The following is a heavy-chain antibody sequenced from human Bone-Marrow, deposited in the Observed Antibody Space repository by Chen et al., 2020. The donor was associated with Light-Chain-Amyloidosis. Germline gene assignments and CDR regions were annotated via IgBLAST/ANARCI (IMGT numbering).Heavy chain of an antibody. CDR1: GGSISSYY. D-gene: IGHD2-15*01. CDR3: ARVSIVVVVAATPYWYFDL. J-gene: IGHJ2*01. CDR2: IYYSGST. V-gene: IGHV4-59*01. Sequence: QVQLQESGPGLVKPSETLSLTCTVSGGSISSYYWSWIRQPPGKGLEWIGYIYYSGSTNYNPSLKSRVTISVDTSKTQFSLKLSSVTAADTAVYYCARVSIVVVVAATPYWYFDLWGRGTLVTVSS.